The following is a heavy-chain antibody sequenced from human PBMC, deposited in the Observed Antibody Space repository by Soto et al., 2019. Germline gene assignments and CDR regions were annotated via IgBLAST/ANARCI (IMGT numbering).Heavy chain of an antibody. D-gene: IGHD3-9*01. CDR2: INDRGSI. J-gene: IGHJ2*01. V-gene: IGHV4-34*01. CDR3: ARESHDILTGPPWVWYFDL. CDR1: GGSFSGYY. Sequence: QVQLQQWGAGPLRPLETLSLTCGVSGGSFSGYYWAWIRQSPGKGLEWIGEINDRGSINYNPSLKSRVSISVDTSKYHYSLNLRSVTAADTAVYSCARESHDILTGPPWVWYFDLWGRGTLVTVSS.